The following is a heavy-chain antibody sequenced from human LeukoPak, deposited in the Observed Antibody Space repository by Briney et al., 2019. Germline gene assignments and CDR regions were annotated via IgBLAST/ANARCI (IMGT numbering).Heavy chain of an antibody. V-gene: IGHV4-59*01. J-gene: IGHJ4*02. CDR3: ARGSGSNYFDY. CDR1: GGSLSSYY. CDR2: IYYSGST. Sequence: PSETLSLTCTVSGGSLSSYYWSWLRQPPGKGLEWIGYIYYSGSTNYNPSLTRGVTISVDTSRNQLSLKLSSVTAADTAVYYCARGSGSNYFDYWGQGTLVTVSS. D-gene: IGHD1-26*01.